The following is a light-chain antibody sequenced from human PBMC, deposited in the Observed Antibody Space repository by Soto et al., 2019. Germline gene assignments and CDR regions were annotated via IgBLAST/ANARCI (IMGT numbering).Light chain of an antibody. CDR3: QQSYRSLLT. CDR2: AAS. J-gene: IGKJ3*01. V-gene: IGKV1-39*01. CDR1: QSISSY. Sequence: DIQMTQSPSSLSASVGDRVTITCRASQSISSYLNWYQQKPGKAPKLLIYAASSLQSGVPSRFSGSGSGTDFTLTISRLPPEDFATYYCQQSYRSLLTFGPGTKVDIK.